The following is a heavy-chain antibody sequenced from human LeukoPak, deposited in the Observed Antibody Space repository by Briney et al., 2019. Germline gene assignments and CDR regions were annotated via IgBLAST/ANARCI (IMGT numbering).Heavy chain of an antibody. CDR1: GYTFTCYY. Sequence: ASVKVSCKASGYTFTCYYMHWVRQAPGQGREWMGGINPNSGGTNYAQKFQGRVTMTRDTSISTAYMELSRLRSDDTAVYYCASSYGDYEKQLDYWGQGTLVTVSS. CDR2: INPNSGGT. D-gene: IGHD4-17*01. V-gene: IGHV1-2*02. CDR3: ASSYGDYEKQLDY. J-gene: IGHJ4*02.